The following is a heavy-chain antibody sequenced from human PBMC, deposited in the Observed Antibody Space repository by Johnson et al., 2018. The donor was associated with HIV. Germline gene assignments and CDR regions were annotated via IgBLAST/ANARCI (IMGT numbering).Heavy chain of an antibody. J-gene: IGHJ3*02. CDR1: GFIFSSYA. Sequence: EVQLVESGGGLVQPGGSLRLSCAASGFIFSSYAMSWVRQAPGKGLEWVSGISGSGGSTYDADSVKGRFTISRDNSKNTLYLQMNSLRAEDTAVYYCAKYLHYYDSSGYYLDAFDIWGQGTMVTVSS. V-gene: IGHV3-23*04. D-gene: IGHD3-22*01. CDR2: ISGSGGST. CDR3: AKYLHYYDSSGYYLDAFDI.